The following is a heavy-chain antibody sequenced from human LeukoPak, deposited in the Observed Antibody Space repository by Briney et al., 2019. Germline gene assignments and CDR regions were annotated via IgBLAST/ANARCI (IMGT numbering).Heavy chain of an antibody. Sequence: SGGSLRLSCAASGFTVSSNYMSWVRQAPGKGLEWVSAISGSGGSTYYADSVKGRFTISRDNSKNTLYLQMNSLRAEDTAVYYCAVLLWFGESDAFDIWGQGTMVTVSS. CDR1: GFTVSSNY. D-gene: IGHD3-10*01. CDR3: AVLLWFGESDAFDI. CDR2: ISGSGGST. V-gene: IGHV3-23*01. J-gene: IGHJ3*02.